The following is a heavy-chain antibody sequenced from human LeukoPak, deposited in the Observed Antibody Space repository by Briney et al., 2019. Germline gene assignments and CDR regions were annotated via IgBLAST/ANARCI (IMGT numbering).Heavy chain of an antibody. Sequence: GGSLRLSCVGSGFTISSYAMNWVRQTPGKGLEWVSSISSNNNIYYADSVKGRFTISRDNAKNSLSLQMNSLRGEDTAVYYCGREDCNNVRCYGASDAWGQGTLVTVSS. V-gene: IGHV3-69-1*01. CDR1: GFTISSYA. CDR3: GREDCNNVRCYGASDA. CDR2: ISSNNNI. J-gene: IGHJ5*02. D-gene: IGHD2-2*01.